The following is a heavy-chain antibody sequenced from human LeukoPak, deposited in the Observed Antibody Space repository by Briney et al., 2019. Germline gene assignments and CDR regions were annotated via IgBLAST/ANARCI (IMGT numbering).Heavy chain of an antibody. CDR2: ISGSGTSA. Sequence: PGGSLRLSCAASGFTFSNAWMGWVRQAPGKGLEWVSTISGSGTSAEYADSVKGRFSVSRDNSKNTLYLQMNSLRAEDTAVYYCAKGVTIAAAGRAGYFDYWGQRTLVTVSS. D-gene: IGHD6-13*01. J-gene: IGHJ4*02. CDR3: AKGVTIAAAGRAGYFDY. V-gene: IGHV3-23*01. CDR1: GFTFSNAW.